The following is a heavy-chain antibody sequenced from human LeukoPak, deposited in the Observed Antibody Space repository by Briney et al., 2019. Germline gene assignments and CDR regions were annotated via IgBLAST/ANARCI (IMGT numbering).Heavy chain of an antibody. Sequence: SETLSLTCTVSGGSISSYYWSWIRQPPGKGLEWIGNIYYSGSTNYNPSLKSRVTISVDTSKNQFSLKLTSVTAADTAVYYCASAAAGGYAFDIWGQGTMVTVSS. CDR3: ASAAAGGYAFDI. CDR2: IYYSGST. CDR1: GGSISSYY. D-gene: IGHD6-13*01. J-gene: IGHJ3*02. V-gene: IGHV4-59*01.